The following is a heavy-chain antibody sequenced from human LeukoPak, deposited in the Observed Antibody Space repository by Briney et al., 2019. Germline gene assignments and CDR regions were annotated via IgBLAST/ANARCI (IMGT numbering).Heavy chain of an antibody. D-gene: IGHD3-10*01. CDR3: ASIDFGESGHAD. Sequence: SVKVSCKASGGTFSSYTISWVRQAPGQGLEWMGRIIPILGIANYAQKFQGRVTITADKSTSTAYMELSSLRSEDTAVYYCASIDFGESGHADWGQGTLVTVPS. CDR1: GGTFSSYT. V-gene: IGHV1-69*02. J-gene: IGHJ4*02. CDR2: IIPILGIA.